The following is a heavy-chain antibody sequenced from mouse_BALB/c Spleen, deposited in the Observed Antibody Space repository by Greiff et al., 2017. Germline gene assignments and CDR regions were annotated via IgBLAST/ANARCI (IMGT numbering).Heavy chain of an antibody. CDR1: GFTFSSYA. V-gene: IGHV5-9-3*01. CDR2: ISSGGSYT. CDR3: ASEIAY. J-gene: IGHJ3*01. Sequence: EVKLVESGGGLVKPGGSLKLSCAASGFTFSSYAMSWVRQTPEKRLEWVATISSGGSYTYYPDSVKGRFTISRDNAKNTLYLQMSSLRSEDTAMYYCASEIAYWGQGTLVTVSA.